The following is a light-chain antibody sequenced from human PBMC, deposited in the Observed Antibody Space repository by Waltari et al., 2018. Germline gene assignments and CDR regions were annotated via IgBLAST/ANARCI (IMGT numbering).Light chain of an antibody. Sequence: QSQLTQPPSASGTPGPRVTISASGSIPNIGSNTVNRYQHFPETAPKLLIYSNNHRPSGVPDRFSDSKSGTSASLAISGLQSEDEADYYCAAWDDSLNGTVFGGGTKLTVL. CDR1: IPNIGSNT. J-gene: IGLJ3*02. V-gene: IGLV1-44*01. CDR2: SNN. CDR3: AAWDDSLNGTV.